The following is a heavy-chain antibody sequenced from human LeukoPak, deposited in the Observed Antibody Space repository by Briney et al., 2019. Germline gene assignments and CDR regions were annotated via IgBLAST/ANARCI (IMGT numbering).Heavy chain of an antibody. Sequence: GGSLRLSCAASGFTFSRYDMHWVRRATGKGLEWVSGIGTAGDTYYAGSVKGRFTISRENAKNSLYLQMNSLTAGDTAVYYCAGAGSETQWRAFDFWGQGALVTVFS. CDR3: AGAGSETQWRAFDF. CDR1: GFTFSRYD. CDR2: IGTAGDT. V-gene: IGHV3-13*01. J-gene: IGHJ4*02. D-gene: IGHD6-19*01.